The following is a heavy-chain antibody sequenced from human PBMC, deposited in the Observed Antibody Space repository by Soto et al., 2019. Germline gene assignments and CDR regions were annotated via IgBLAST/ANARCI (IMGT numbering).Heavy chain of an antibody. D-gene: IGHD2-15*01. Sequence: SETHSLTCAVSGFSISSGNYWGWIRKHPGKGLEWIGSVYHGGNTYYNPSLKSRVSISIDLSKNQFSLKLTSVTAADTAAYYCARARWYDAFDIWGQGTMVTVSS. V-gene: IGHV4-38-2*01. CDR2: VYHGGNT. J-gene: IGHJ3*02. CDR1: GFSISSGNY. CDR3: ARARWYDAFDI.